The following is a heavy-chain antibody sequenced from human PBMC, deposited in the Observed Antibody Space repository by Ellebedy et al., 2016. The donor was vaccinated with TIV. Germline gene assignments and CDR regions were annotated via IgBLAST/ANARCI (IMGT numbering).Heavy chain of an antibody. CDR1: GFTFSNYG. V-gene: IGHV3-30*18. Sequence: GGSLRLXXAASGFTFSNYGMHWVRQAPGKGLEWLAVISNDGSHKYYADSVKGRFIISGDNSRNTLYLQVNSLRAEDTAVYYCAKGNSHYYYGMDVWGQGTTVTVSS. D-gene: IGHD4-23*01. CDR3: AKGNSHYYYGMDV. J-gene: IGHJ6*02. CDR2: ISNDGSHK.